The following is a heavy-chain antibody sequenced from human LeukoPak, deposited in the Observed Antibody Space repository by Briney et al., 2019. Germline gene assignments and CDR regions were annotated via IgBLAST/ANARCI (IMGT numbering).Heavy chain of an antibody. CDR1: GFTFSSYA. CDR3: AKEICFGWGGYYNRPLDD. V-gene: IGHV3-23*01. J-gene: IGHJ4*02. CDR2: ISASGGST. Sequence: GGSLRLSCAASGFTFSSYAMSWVRQAPGKGLEWVSVISASGGSTYSADSVKGRFTISRDNSKNTLYLQMNSLRAEDTAVYYCAKEICFGWGGYYNRPLDDGGQETRVTVSS. D-gene: IGHD3-10*01.